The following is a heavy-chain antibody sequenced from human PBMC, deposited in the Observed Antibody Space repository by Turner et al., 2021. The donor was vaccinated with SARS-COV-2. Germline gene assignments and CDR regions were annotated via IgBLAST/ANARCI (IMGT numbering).Heavy chain of an antibody. CDR1: GFTFSSYA. CDR2: ISYDGSNK. Sequence: QVQLVESGGGVVQPGRSLRLSCAASGFTFSSYAMHWVRQAPGKGLEWVAVISYDGSNKYYADSVKGRFTISRDNSKNTLYLQMNSLRAEDTAVYYCAKAETYSSGWSGGRSYYYYYMDVWGKGTTVTVS. J-gene: IGHJ6*03. CDR3: AKAETYSSGWSGGRSYYYYYMDV. D-gene: IGHD6-19*01. V-gene: IGHV3-30*18.